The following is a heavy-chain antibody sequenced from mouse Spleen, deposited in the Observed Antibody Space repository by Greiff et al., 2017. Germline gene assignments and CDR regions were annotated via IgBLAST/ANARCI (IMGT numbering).Heavy chain of an antibody. CDR1: GFTFSDYY. D-gene: IGHD2-3*01. CDR3: ARGGGYDGYYWAMDY. V-gene: IGHV5-4*02. CDR2: ISDGGSYT. Sequence: EVMLVESGGGLVKPGGSLKLSCAASGFTFSDYYMYWVRQTPEKRLEWVATISDGGSYTYYPDSVKGRFTISRDNAKNNLYLQMSSLKSEDTAMYYCARGGGYDGYYWAMDYWGQGTSVTVSS. J-gene: IGHJ4*01.